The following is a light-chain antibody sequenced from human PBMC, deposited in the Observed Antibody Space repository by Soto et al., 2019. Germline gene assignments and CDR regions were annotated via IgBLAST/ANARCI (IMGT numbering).Light chain of an antibody. J-gene: IGKJ4*01. CDR2: ATS. V-gene: IGKV3-15*01. Sequence: ILMTQSPATLSVSPGERASLSCRASQSVSSNLAWYQQKPGQTPRLLIYATSTRATGIPARFSGSGSGTEFTLTISSLQSEDFAVYYCQHYNNWPLTFGGGTKVDIK. CDR1: QSVSSN. CDR3: QHYNNWPLT.